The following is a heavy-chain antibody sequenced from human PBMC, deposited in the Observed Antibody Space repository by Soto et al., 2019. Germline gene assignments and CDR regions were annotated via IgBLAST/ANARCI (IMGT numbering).Heavy chain of an antibody. Sequence: SETLSLTCAVYGGSFSGYYWSWIRQPPGKGLEWIGEINHSGSTNYNPSLKSRVTISVDTSKNQFSLKLSSVTAADTAVYYCLPLGMDVWGQGTTVTVSS. V-gene: IGHV4-34*01. J-gene: IGHJ6*02. CDR1: GGSFSGYY. CDR3: LPLGMDV. CDR2: INHSGST.